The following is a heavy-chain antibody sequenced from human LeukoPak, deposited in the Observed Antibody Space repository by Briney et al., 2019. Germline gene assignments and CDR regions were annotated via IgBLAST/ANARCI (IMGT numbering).Heavy chain of an antibody. Sequence: GGSLRLSCAASELTLNTYAMHWVRQAPGKGLEWVAIVWSGGSRNTYADSVKGRFTISRDNSKNTLYLQMYSLRVEDTAIYYCAKESNGLDIWGRGTMAIVTS. V-gene: IGHV3-30*02. CDR1: ELTLNTYA. D-gene: IGHD2-8*01. CDR3: AKESNGLDI. CDR2: VWSGGSRN. J-gene: IGHJ3*02.